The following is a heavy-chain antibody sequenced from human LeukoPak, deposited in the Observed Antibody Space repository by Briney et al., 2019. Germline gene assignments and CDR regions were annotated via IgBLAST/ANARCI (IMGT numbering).Heavy chain of an antibody. D-gene: IGHD2-15*01. V-gene: IGHV4-59*01. CDR1: GGSISSYY. Sequence: SETLSLACTVSGGSISSYYWSWIRQPPGKGLEWIGYIYYSGSTNYNPSLKSRVTISVDMSKNQFSLQLSSVTAADTAVYYCARGTVVWYDRNNWFDPWGQGTLVTVSS. J-gene: IGHJ5*02. CDR2: IYYSGST. CDR3: ARGTVVWYDRNNWFDP.